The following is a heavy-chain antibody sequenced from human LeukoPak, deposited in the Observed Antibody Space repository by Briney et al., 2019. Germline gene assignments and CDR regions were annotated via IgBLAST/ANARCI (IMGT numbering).Heavy chain of an antibody. CDR2: INHSGST. Sequence: SETLSLTCAVYGGSFSGYYWSWIRQPPGKGLEWIGEINHSGSTNYNPSLKSRVTISVDTSKNQFSLKLSSVTAADTAVYYCARVRRAFMVRIGNYYFDYWGRGTLVTVSS. CDR1: GGSFSGYY. J-gene: IGHJ4*02. V-gene: IGHV4-34*01. D-gene: IGHD3-10*01. CDR3: ARVRRAFMVRIGNYYFDY.